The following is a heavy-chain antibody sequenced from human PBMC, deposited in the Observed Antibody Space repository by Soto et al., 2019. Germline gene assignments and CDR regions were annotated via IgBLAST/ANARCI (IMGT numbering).Heavy chain of an antibody. CDR3: AREGTIRGEDH. D-gene: IGHD3-16*01. V-gene: IGHV1-8*01. J-gene: IGHJ4*02. CDR2: MNPNSGNT. Sequence: QVQLVQSGAEVKKPGASVRVSCKASGYTFTSYDINWVRQATGQGLEWMGWMNPNSGNTGYAQKFQGRVTMTRNTSIRTAYLELSSLKSEDTAVYCCAREGTIRGEDHWGQGTLVTVSS. CDR1: GYTFTSYD.